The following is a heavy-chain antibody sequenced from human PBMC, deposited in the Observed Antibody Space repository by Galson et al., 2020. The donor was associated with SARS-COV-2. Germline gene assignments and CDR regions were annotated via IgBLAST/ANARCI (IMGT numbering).Heavy chain of an antibody. CDR1: GFTFSSYS. J-gene: IGHJ4*02. V-gene: IGHV3-23*01. Sequence: GGSLRLSCAASGFTFSSYSMSWVRQAPGKGLEWVSAISGSGGSTYYADSVKGRFTISRDNSKNTLYLQMNSLRAEDTAVYYCAKGEDYYDSSGYPDYWGQGTLVTVSS. D-gene: IGHD3-22*01. CDR3: AKGEDYYDSSGYPDY. CDR2: ISGSGGST.